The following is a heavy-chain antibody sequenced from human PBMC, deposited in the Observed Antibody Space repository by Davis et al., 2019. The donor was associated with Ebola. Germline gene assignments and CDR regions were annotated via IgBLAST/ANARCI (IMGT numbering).Heavy chain of an antibody. D-gene: IGHD5-18*01. CDR1: GFTFSSYG. CDR3: ACIGDTAYQTSQYYYYYGMDV. Sequence: GESLKISCAASGFTFSSYGMHWVRQAPGKGLEWVAVISYDGSNKYYADSVKGRFTISRDNSKNTLYLQMNSLRAEDTAVYYCACIGDTAYQTSQYYYYYGMDVWGQRTTVTVSS. J-gene: IGHJ6*02. CDR2: ISYDGSNK. V-gene: IGHV3-30*03.